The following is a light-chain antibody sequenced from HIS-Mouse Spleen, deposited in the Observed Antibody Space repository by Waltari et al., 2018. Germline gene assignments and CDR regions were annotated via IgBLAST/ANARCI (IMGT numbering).Light chain of an antibody. J-gene: IGLJ1*01. CDR2: EVS. CDR1: SSDVGSYNR. Sequence: QSALTQPPSVSGSPGQSVTISCTGTSSDVGSYNRVSWYQQPPGKAPKLMIYEVSNRPSGVPERFSGSKSGNSAYLTISGLQAEDEADYYCSSYTSSSTVFGTGTKVTVL. CDR3: SSYTSSSTV. V-gene: IGLV2-18*02.